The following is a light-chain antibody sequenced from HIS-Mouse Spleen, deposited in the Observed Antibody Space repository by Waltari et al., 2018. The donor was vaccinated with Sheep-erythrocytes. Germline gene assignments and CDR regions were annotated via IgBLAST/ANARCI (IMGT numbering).Light chain of an antibody. V-gene: IGLV2-14*03. CDR1: SSDVGGYNY. CDR3: AAWDDSLNGPV. CDR2: DVS. J-gene: IGLJ3*02. Sequence: QSALTQPASVSGSPGQSITISCTGTSSDVGGYNYVSWYQQHPGKAPKLMIYDVSNRPSGVSNPFSGSKSGTSASLAISGLQSEDEADYYCAAWDDSLNGPVFGGGTKLTVL.